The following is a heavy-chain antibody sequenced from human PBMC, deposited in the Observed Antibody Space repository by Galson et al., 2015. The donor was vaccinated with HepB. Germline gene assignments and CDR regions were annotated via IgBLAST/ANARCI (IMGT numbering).Heavy chain of an antibody. CDR2: ISYDGINK. CDR1: GFTFSSYA. D-gene: IGHD5-12*01. CDR3: ARARGIRWLRFGPFDY. Sequence: SLRLSCAASGFTFSSYAMHWVRQAPGKGLEWVAVISYDGINKYYADSVKGRFTISRDNSKNTLYLQMNSLRAEDTAVYYCARARGIRWLRFGPFDYWGQGTLVTVSS. V-gene: IGHV3-30-3*01. J-gene: IGHJ4*02.